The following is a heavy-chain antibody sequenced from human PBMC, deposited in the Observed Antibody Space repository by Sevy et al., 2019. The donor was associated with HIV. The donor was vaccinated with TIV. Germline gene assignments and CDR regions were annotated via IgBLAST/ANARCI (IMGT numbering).Heavy chain of an antibody. J-gene: IGHJ4*02. CDR3: AKDDLGSIDY. CDR2: LQYDDSDE. CDR1: GFIFSTSP. Sequence: GGSLRLSCAASGFIFSTSPMHWVRQAPGKGLECVAILQYDDSDENYADSVKGRFTISRDNSKNTLYLQMNSLRTEDPAVYYCAKDDLGSIDYWGQGTLVTVSS. D-gene: IGHD3-10*01. V-gene: IGHV3-30-3*02.